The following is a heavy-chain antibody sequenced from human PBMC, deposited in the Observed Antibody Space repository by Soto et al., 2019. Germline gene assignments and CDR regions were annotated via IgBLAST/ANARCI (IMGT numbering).Heavy chain of an antibody. J-gene: IGHJ4*02. CDR3: ARGGTTIPDY. CDR1: GYIFNNYG. Sequence: QVQLLQSGAEVKKPGASVKVSCKASGYIFNNYGINWVRQAPGQGLEWMGYIDTNNGKTNYAQRLQGRVTLTTDTSTGAAYMELTSLSSDDTALYYCARGGTTIPDYWGQGTLVTVSS. CDR2: IDTNNGKT. D-gene: IGHD3-16*01. V-gene: IGHV1-18*01.